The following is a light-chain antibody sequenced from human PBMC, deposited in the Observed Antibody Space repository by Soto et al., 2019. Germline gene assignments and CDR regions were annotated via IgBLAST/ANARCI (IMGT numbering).Light chain of an antibody. Sequence: QSVLTQPPSASGTPGQKVTISCSGSSSNIRRNYVSWYQQLPGAAPKLLIYSNNQRPSGVPDRFSGSKSGTSASLAISELRSEDEADYFCAAWDDILRGVFGGGTKLTVL. CDR1: SSNIRRNY. J-gene: IGLJ3*02. V-gene: IGLV1-47*02. CDR2: SNN. CDR3: AAWDDILRGV.